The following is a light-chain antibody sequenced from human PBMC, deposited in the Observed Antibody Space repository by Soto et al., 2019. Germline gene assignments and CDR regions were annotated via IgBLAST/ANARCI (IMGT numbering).Light chain of an antibody. CDR1: QSVSSY. CDR3: QQRSNWLWT. V-gene: IGKV3-11*01. CDR2: DAS. J-gene: IGKJ1*01. Sequence: EIVLTQSPATLSLSPGERATLSCRASQSVSSYLAWYQQKPGQAPRLLIYDASNRATGIPARFSGSGSWTDFTLTISSLEPEDFAVYYWQQRSNWLWTFGQGTKVEIK.